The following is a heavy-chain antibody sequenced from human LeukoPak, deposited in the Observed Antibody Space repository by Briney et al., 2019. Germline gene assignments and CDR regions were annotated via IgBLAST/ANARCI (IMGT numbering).Heavy chain of an antibody. Sequence: GGPLRLSCAASGFTFCSYSMNDVRQAPGKGLEWVSYISSSSSTIYYADSVKGRFTIPRDNAKNSLYLQMNSLRAEDTAVYYSAGGASGSSWYNYWGQGTLVTVAS. D-gene: IGHD6-13*01. CDR2: ISSSSSTI. J-gene: IGHJ4*02. CDR1: GFTFCSYS. V-gene: IGHV3-48*04. CDR3: AGGASGSSWYNY.